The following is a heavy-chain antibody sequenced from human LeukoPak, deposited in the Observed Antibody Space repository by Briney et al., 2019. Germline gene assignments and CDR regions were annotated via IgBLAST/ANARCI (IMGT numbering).Heavy chain of an antibody. CDR1: GYSFTSYW. J-gene: IGHJ1*01. CDR3: ARLLSYGSGSPFQH. D-gene: IGHD3-10*01. Sequence: GESLKFSCKGSGYSFTSYWIGWVRPLRGKGLGWMGIIYPGDSDTSYSPSFQGQVTNSADKSISTAYLQWSSLKASDTAMYYCARLLSYGSGSPFQHWGQGTLVTVSS. V-gene: IGHV5-51*01. CDR2: IYPGDSDT.